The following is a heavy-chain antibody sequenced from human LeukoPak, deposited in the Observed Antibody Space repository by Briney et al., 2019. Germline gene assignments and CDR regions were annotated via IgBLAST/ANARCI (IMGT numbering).Heavy chain of an antibody. CDR2: MSQDGSEM. V-gene: IGHV3-7*01. CDR3: ARWWVDYYDSSGYYYDY. J-gene: IGHJ4*02. CDR1: GFTFSNYW. Sequence: GGSLRLSCAASGFTFSNYWMAWVRQAPGKGLEWVAYMSQDGSEMYHLDSVKGRFLISRDNAKNSLYLQMNSLRAEDTAVYYCARWWVDYYDSSGYYYDYWGQGTLVTVSS. D-gene: IGHD3-22*01.